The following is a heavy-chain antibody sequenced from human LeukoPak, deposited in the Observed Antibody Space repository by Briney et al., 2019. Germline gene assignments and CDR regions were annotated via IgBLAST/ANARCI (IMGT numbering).Heavy chain of an antibody. CDR1: GFTFSSYW. CDR2: INSDGSST. D-gene: IGHD1-26*01. Sequence: GSLRLSCAASGFTFSSYWMHWVRQGPGKGLVWVSRINSDGSSTTYADSVEGRFTISRDNAKNTLYLQMDSLRADDTAVYYCARGSTRNWELLDYWGQGTLVTVSS. CDR3: ARGSTRNWELLDY. J-gene: IGHJ4*02. V-gene: IGHV3-74*01.